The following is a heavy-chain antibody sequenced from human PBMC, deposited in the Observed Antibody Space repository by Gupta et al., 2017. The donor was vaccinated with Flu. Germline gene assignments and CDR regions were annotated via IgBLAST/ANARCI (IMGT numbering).Heavy chain of an antibody. Sequence: QLKQSGAGLLKPSETLSLTCAVDGGSFSGYSCSWIRLIPGKGLQWIGEITHSGTANYNPSLGSRVTISRDTSENQFSLKMTSVNAADTATYYCARGRIATSVHNWFDPWGQGILVTVSS. D-gene: IGHD6-13*01. V-gene: IGHV4-34*01. CDR1: GGSFSGYS. CDR2: ITHSGTA. J-gene: IGHJ5*02. CDR3: ARGRIATSVHNWFDP.